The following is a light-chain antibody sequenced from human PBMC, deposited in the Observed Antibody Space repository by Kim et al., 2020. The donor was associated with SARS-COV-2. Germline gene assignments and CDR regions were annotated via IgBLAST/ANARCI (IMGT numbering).Light chain of an antibody. CDR1: NIGSKK. CDR3: QVWDSSTGV. Sequence: SVALGQTDRITCGGNNIGSKKVHWYQQKPGQAPVLVIYRDSNRPSGIPERFSGSNSGNTATLTISRAQAGDEADYYCQVWDSSTGVFGGGTQLTVL. CDR2: RDS. V-gene: IGLV3-9*01. J-gene: IGLJ3*02.